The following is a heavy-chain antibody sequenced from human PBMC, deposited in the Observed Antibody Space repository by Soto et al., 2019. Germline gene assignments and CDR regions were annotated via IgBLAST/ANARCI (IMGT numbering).Heavy chain of an antibody. CDR2: IKSKTDGGTT. D-gene: IGHD3-10*01. CDR1: GFTFSNAW. CDR3: TTDWGPLLLWFGELFGI. J-gene: IGHJ3*02. Sequence: GGSQRLSCAASGFTFSNAWRNWVRQAPGKGLEWVGRIKSKTDGGTTDYAAPVKGRFTISRDDSKNTLYLQMNSMKTEDTAVYYCTTDWGPLLLWFGELFGIWGQGTMVTVSS. V-gene: IGHV3-15*07.